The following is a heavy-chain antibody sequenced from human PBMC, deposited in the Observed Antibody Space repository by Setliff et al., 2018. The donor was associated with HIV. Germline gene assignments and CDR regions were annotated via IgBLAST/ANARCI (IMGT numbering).Heavy chain of an antibody. CDR3: ARHSGVASPNWFDP. V-gene: IGHV4-4*09. CDR2: IYSSGST. J-gene: IGHJ5*02. Sequence: SETLSLTCAVSGGSISGHYWSWIRQPPGRGLEWIGYIYSSGSTNFNPPLQSRVTISVDTSKNQFSLKLSSVTAADTAVYYCARHSGVASPNWFDPWGQGTLVTVSS. D-gene: IGHD3-10*01. CDR1: GGSISGHY.